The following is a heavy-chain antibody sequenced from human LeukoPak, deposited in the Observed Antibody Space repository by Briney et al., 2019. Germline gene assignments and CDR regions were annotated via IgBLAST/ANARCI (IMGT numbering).Heavy chain of an antibody. V-gene: IGHV4-59*01. CDR3: ARDVGSMVRGVNYNYGMDV. D-gene: IGHD3-10*01. CDR1: GGSISSYF. CDR2: IYYSGST. J-gene: IGHJ6*04. Sequence: LGSLCVSCVVSGGSISSYFWCWGWERLGEGVGWVGYIYYSGSTNYNSSLKSRVTISVDTSKNQIPLKLSSVTAADTAVYYCARDVGSMVRGVNYNYGMDVWGKGTTVTASS.